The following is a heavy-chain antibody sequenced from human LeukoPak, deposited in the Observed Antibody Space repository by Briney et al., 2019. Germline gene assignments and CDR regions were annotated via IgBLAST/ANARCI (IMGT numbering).Heavy chain of an antibody. CDR3: AREVRVWGSYRYPDY. CDR1: GGSFSGYY. J-gene: IGHJ4*02. V-gene: IGHV4-34*01. D-gene: IGHD3-16*02. Sequence: SETLSFTCAVYGGSFSGYYWSWIRQPPGKGLEWIGEINHSGSTNYNPSLKSRVTISVDTSKNQFPLKLSSVTAADTAVYYCAREVRVWGSYRYPDYWGQGTLVTVSS. CDR2: INHSGST.